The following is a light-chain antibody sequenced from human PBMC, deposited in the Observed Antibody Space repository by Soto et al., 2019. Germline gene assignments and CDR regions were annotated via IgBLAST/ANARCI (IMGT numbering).Light chain of an antibody. V-gene: IGLV2-14*01. CDR1: SSDY. CDR3: SSYTVNKTYV. Sequence: QSVLTLSGSVSGSPGQSITISCTGPSSDYVSWYQQHPGKAPKLLIYDLTIRPSGVSDRFSGSKSGNTASLTISGLQADDEADYYCSSYTVNKTYVFGTGTKV. J-gene: IGLJ1*01. CDR2: DLT.